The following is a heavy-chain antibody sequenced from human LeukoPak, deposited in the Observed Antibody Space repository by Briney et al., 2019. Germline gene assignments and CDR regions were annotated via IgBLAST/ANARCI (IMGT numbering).Heavy chain of an antibody. CDR3: ARARNYPFDY. Sequence: SETLSLTCTVSGGSISSGGYHWSWIRQPPGKGLEWIGYIYHSGSTYYNPSLKSRVTISVDRSKNQFSLKLSSVTAADTAVYYCARARNYPFDYWGQGTLVTVSS. V-gene: IGHV4-30-2*01. CDR2: IYHSGST. CDR1: GGSISSGGYH. J-gene: IGHJ4*02. D-gene: IGHD4-11*01.